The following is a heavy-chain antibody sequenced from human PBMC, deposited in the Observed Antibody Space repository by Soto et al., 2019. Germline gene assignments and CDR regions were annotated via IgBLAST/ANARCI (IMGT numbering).Heavy chain of an antibody. V-gene: IGHV3-74*01. Sequence: GGSLRLSFAASGFTFSRYWMHWVRQAPVKGLVWVSRIKPDGSWTIHADSVKGRFTISRDNAKSMVYLQMNSLRVEDTAVYYCAGYNWNSQNYWGHGTLVTVSS. CDR3: AGYNWNSQNY. CDR1: GFTFSRYW. D-gene: IGHD1-7*01. CDR2: IKPDGSWT. J-gene: IGHJ4*01.